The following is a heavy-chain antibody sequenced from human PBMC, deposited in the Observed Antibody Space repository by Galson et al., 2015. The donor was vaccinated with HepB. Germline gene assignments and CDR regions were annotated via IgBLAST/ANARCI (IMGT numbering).Heavy chain of an antibody. CDR2: ISGSGGST. V-gene: IGHV3-23*01. CDR1: GFTFSSYA. J-gene: IGHJ4*02. Sequence: LRLSCAASGFTFSSYAMSWVRRAPGKGLEWVSAISGSGGSTYYADSVKGRFTISRDNSKNTLYLQMNSLRAEDTAVYYCAKTDTYYYGSGSSLDYWGQGTLVTVSS. CDR3: AKTDTYYYGSGSSLDY. D-gene: IGHD3-10*01.